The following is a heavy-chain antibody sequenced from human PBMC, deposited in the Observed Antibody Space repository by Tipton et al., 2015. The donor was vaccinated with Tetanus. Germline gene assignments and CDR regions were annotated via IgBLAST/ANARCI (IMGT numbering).Heavy chain of an antibody. V-gene: IGHV5-51*01. CDR1: GYNFTIYW. CDR3: ARRRTTTALSYYFDS. Sequence: VQLVQSGAEVKKPGESLRISCKVSGYNFTIYWIGWVRQMPGKGLEWMGIIYPGDSKTRYSPSFQGQVTISADRSISTAYLHWSSLKASDTAMYYCARRRTTTALSYYFDSWGQGTLVTVSS. CDR2: IYPGDSKT. J-gene: IGHJ4*02. D-gene: IGHD4-17*01.